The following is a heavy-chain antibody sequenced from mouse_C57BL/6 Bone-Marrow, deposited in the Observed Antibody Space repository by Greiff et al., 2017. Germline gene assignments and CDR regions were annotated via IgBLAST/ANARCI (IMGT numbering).Heavy chain of an antibody. CDR2: IHPNSGST. Sequence: VQLQQPGAELVKPGASVKLSCKASGYTFTSYWMHWVKQRPGQGLEWIGMIHPNSGSTNYNEKFKSKATLTVDKSSSTAYMQRSCLTSEDSAVYYCAWGFAYWGQGTLGTVSA. CDR1: GYTFTSYW. CDR3: AWGFAY. V-gene: IGHV1-64*01. J-gene: IGHJ3*01.